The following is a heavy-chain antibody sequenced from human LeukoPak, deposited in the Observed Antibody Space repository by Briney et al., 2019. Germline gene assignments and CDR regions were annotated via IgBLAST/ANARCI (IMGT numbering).Heavy chain of an antibody. CDR3: ARDSVRAVAGHFDY. D-gene: IGHD6-19*01. CDR2: ISYDGSNK. J-gene: IGHJ4*02. Sequence: GGSLRLSCTASGFTFGDYAMHWVRQAPGKGLEWVTVISYDGSNKYYADSVKGRFTISRDNSKNTLYLQMNSPRPEDTAVYYCARDSVRAVAGHFDYWGQGTLVTVSS. V-gene: IGHV3-30*01. CDR1: GFTFGDYA.